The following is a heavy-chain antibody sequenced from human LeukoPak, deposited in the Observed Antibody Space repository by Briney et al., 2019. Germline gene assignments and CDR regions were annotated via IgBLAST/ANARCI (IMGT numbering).Heavy chain of an antibody. CDR2: IIPIFGTA. J-gene: IGHJ6*02. CDR3: ARGGSGSYPDYYGMDV. Sequence: SVKVSCKASGGTFSSYAISWVRQAPGQGLEWMGGIIPIFGTANYAQKFQGRVTITTDESTSTAYMELSSLRSEDTAVYYCARGGSGSYPDYYGMDVWGQGTTVTVSS. D-gene: IGHD3-10*01. CDR1: GGTFSSYA. V-gene: IGHV1-69*05.